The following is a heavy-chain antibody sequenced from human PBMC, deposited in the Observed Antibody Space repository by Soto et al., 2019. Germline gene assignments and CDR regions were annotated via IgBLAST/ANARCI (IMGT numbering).Heavy chain of an antibody. CDR1: GYTFTSYG. CDR3: ARDQADYGDYVMGSDAFDI. V-gene: IGHV1-18*01. J-gene: IGHJ3*02. Sequence: ASVKVSCKASGYTFTSYGISWVRQAPGQGLEWMGWISAYNGNTNYAQKLQGRVTMTTDTSTSTAYMELRSLRSDDTAVYYCARDQADYGDYVMGSDAFDIWGQGTMVTVS. CDR2: ISAYNGNT. D-gene: IGHD4-17*01.